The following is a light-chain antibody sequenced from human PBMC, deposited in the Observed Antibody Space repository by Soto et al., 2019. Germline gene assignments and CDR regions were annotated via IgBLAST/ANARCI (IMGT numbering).Light chain of an antibody. J-gene: IGLJ1*01. CDR1: SSNIGINT. V-gene: IGLV1-44*01. Sequence: QSVLTQPPSASGTPGQTITISCSGGSSNIGINTVNWYEHLPGTAPRLLIYGNNQRPSGVPDRFSGSKSGTSASLAISGLQSEDEGHYYCATWDDSLEVHVFGTGTKVTVL. CDR3: ATWDDSLEVHV. CDR2: GNN.